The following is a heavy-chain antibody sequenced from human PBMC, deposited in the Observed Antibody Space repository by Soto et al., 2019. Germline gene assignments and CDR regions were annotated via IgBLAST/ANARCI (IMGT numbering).Heavy chain of an antibody. CDR3: AREGDGYSFDS. D-gene: IGHD5-12*01. CDR1: GFTFSSYA. J-gene: IGHJ4*02. CDR2: ISYDGRHK. Sequence: QVQLVESGGGVVQPGRSLRLSCAASGFTFSSYAMHWVRQAPGKGLEWVAVISYDGRHKYYADSVKGRFTISRDNSKNTLYLQMNSLRAEDTAVYYCAREGDGYSFDSWGQGTLVTVSS. V-gene: IGHV3-30-3*01.